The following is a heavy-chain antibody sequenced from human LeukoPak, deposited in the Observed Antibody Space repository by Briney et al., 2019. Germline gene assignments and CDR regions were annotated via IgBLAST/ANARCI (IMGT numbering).Heavy chain of an antibody. D-gene: IGHD3-10*01. CDR3: AKVRSLLWFGELLGFDY. V-gene: IGHV3-23*01. J-gene: IGHJ4*02. CDR2: ISGSGGST. CDR1: GFTFSSYA. Sequence: GGSLRLSCAASGFTFSSYAMSWVRQAPGKGLEWVSAISGSGGSTYYADSVKGRFTISRDNSKNTLYLQMNSLRAEDTAVYYCAKVRSLLWFGELLGFDYWGQGTLVTVSS.